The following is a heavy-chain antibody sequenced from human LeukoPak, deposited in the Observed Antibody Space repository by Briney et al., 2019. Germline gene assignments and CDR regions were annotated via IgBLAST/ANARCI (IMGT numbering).Heavy chain of an antibody. CDR1: GFTFSSYE. CDR3: AREEYSSSWTDYYYYMDV. Sequence: GGSLRLSCAASGFTFSSYEMNWVRQAPGKGLEWVANIKQDGSEKYYVDSVKGRFTISRDNAKNSLYMQMNSLKAEDTAVYYCAREEYSSSWTDYYYYMDVWGKGTTVTISS. CDR2: IKQDGSEK. J-gene: IGHJ6*03. V-gene: IGHV3-7*01. D-gene: IGHD6-13*01.